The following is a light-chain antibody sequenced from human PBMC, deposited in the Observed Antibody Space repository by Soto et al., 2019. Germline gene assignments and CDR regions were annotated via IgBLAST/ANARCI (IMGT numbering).Light chain of an antibody. Sequence: EIVLTQSPDTLSLSPGERATLSCRASQSVSSSFLAWYQQKPGQAPRLLIYRASSRATGIPDRFTVSGSGTDFTLTISRLEPEDFAVYYCQQYESSPLTFGGGTKVEIK. J-gene: IGKJ4*01. V-gene: IGKV3-20*01. CDR1: QSVSSSF. CDR3: QQYESSPLT. CDR2: RAS.